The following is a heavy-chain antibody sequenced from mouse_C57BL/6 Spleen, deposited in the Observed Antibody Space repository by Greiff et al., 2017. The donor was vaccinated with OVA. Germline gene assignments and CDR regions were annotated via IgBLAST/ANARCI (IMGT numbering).Heavy chain of an antibody. V-gene: IGHV1-64*01. CDR3: ARREDLYYYAMDY. CDR1: GYTFTSYW. CDR2: IHPNSGST. J-gene: IGHJ4*01. D-gene: IGHD5-1*01. Sequence: QVQLQQPGAELVKPGASVKLSCKAPGYTFTSYWMHWVKQRPGQGLEWIGMIHPNSGSTNYNEKFKSKATLTVDKSSSTAYMQLSSLTSEDSAVYYCARREDLYYYAMDYWGQGTSVTVSS.